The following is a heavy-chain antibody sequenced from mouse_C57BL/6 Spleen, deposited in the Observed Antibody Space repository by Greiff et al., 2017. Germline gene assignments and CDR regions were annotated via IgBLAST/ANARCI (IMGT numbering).Heavy chain of an antibody. D-gene: IGHD2-5*01. CDR1: GYTFTSYS. J-gene: IGHJ3*01. V-gene: IGHV1-4*01. CDR2: INPSSGYT. Sequence: QVQLQQSGAELARPGASVKMSCKASGYTFTSYSMHWVKQRPGQGLEWIGYINPSSGYTKYNQKFKDKATLTADKSSSTAYMQLSSLTSEDSAVLYCARGDSKLLFAYWGQGTLVTVSA. CDR3: ARGDSKLLFAY.